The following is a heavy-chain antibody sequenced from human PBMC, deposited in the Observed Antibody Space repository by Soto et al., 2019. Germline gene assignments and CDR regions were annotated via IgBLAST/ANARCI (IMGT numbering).Heavy chain of an antibody. V-gene: IGHV1-2*02. CDR2: INPNSGGT. J-gene: IGHJ4*02. CDR1: GYTFSDYY. Sequence: ASVKVSCKASGYTFSDYYMHWVRQAPGQGLEWMGWINPNSGGTNSAQKLQGRVTMNRERSIRARYMNRRSLTSDDTAMYYRARPSSGCSAYWGQGTLLTLSP. CDR3: ARPSSGCSAY. D-gene: IGHD6-25*01.